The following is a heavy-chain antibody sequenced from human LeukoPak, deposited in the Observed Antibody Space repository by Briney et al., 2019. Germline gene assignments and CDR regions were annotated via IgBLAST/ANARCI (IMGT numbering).Heavy chain of an antibody. V-gene: IGHV3-66*01. J-gene: IGHJ4*02. CDR2: IYSGGST. CDR1: GFTVSSNY. D-gene: IGHD3-10*01. CDR3: ARVSNYYGSGSDY. Sequence: GGSLRLSCAAPGFTVSSNYMSWVRQAPGKGLEWVSVIYSGGSTFYADSVKGRFTISRDNSKNTLYLQMNSLRAEDTAVYYCARVSNYYGSGSDYWGQGTLVTVSS.